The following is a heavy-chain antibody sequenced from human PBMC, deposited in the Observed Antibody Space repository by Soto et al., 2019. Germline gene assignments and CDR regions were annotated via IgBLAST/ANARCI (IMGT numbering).Heavy chain of an antibody. CDR2: IYSGGDT. V-gene: IGHV3-53*01. J-gene: IGHJ4*02. CDR1: GFIVSSKY. D-gene: IGHD2-2*01. CDR3: AREYFGSTWGFGY. Sequence: GGSLRLSCEASGFIVSSKYMSWVRQAPGKGLEWVSLIYSGGDTTYADSVWGRFTISRDDSRNTLYLQMNSLRVEDTALYYCAREYFGSTWGFGYWGQGTLVTVSS.